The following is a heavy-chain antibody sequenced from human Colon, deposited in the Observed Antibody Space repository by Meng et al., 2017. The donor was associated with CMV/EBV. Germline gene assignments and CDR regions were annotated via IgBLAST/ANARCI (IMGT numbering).Heavy chain of an antibody. CDR1: GLTFNGYG. J-gene: IGHJ6*02. Sequence: GESLKISCAASGLTFNGYGMHWARQAPGKGLEWVAFIRYDGSDKYYADSVKGRFTISRDNSKNTLYLQMNSLRAEDTAVYYCANPPAGDPLYYHYYGMDVWGQGTTVTVSS. D-gene: IGHD7-27*01. CDR3: ANPPAGDPLYYHYYGMDV. CDR2: IRYDGSDK. V-gene: IGHV3-30*02.